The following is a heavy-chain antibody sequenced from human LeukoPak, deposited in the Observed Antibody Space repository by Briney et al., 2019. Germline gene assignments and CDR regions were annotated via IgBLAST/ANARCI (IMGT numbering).Heavy chain of an antibody. CDR3: TRDSKSSSWDRTYYYYYYMDV. V-gene: IGHV3-23*01. CDR2: IDYDGGSG. J-gene: IGHJ6*03. D-gene: IGHD6-13*01. Sequence: GGSLRLSCTVSGFTLSSYEMSWIRQAPGKGLEWVSSIDYDGGSGHYADSVKGRFTISRDNSNNTLFLHLNSLRGEDTAVYYCTRDSKSSSWDRTYYYYYYMDVWGKGTTVTISS. CDR1: GFTLSSYE.